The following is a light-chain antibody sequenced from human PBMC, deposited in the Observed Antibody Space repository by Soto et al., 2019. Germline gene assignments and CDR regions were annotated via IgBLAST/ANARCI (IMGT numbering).Light chain of an antibody. Sequence: ETVMTQSPATLSVSPGERATLSCRASQSVSSTLAWYQQKPGQAPRLLIYGESTRATGIPARFSGSGSGTEFTLTISSLQSEDFAVYYCQQYNNWPLTFGQGTKLEIK. CDR1: QSVSST. CDR2: GES. V-gene: IGKV3-15*01. J-gene: IGKJ2*01. CDR3: QQYNNWPLT.